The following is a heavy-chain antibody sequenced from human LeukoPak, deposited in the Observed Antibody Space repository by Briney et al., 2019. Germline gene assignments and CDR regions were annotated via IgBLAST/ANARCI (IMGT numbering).Heavy chain of an antibody. CDR3: ARGGRNGGGWPYFDY. CDR1: GGSTSTYY. J-gene: IGHJ4*02. Sequence: PSETLSLTCTVSGGSTSTYYWSWIRQPPGEGLEWIGYIYYSESTNYNPSLRSRVTIALDTSRNQFSLKLSSVTAADTAVYYCARGGRNGGGWPYFDYWGQGTLVTVSS. D-gene: IGHD1-1*01. CDR2: IYYSEST. V-gene: IGHV4-59*01.